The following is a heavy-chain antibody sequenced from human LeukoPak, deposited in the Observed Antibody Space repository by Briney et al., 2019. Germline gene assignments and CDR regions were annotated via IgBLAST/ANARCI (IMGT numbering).Heavy chain of an antibody. V-gene: IGHV3-21*01. D-gene: IGHD6-13*01. CDR3: AREGSSSWYDY. Sequence: GGSLRLSCVASGFTFSSYNMNWVRQAPGKGLEWVSSISSSSSYIYYADSVKGRSTISRDNAKNSLYLQMNSLRAEDTAVYYCAREGSSSWYDYWGQGTLVTVSS. CDR1: GFTFSSYN. J-gene: IGHJ4*02. CDR2: ISSSSSYI.